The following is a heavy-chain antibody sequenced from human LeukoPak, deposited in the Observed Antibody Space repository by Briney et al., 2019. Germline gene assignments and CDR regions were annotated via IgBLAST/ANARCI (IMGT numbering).Heavy chain of an antibody. V-gene: IGHV1-2*02. CDR1: GYTFTGYY. J-gene: IGHJ4*02. CDR3: ARSPDILTGENFDY. CDR2: INPSSGGT. Sequence: ASVKVSCKASGYTFTGYYMHWVRQAPGQGLEWMGWINPSSGGTNYAQKFQGRVTMTRDTSISTAYMELSRLRSDDTAVYYCARSPDILTGENFDYWGQGTLVTVSS. D-gene: IGHD3-9*01.